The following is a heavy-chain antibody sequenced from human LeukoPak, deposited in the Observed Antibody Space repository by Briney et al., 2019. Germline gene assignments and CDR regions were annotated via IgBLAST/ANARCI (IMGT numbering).Heavy chain of an antibody. CDR1: GGSVSSGSYY. CDR3: ARDPYSQVRGVPQLHYGMDV. CDR2: IYYSGST. Sequence: SQTLSLTCTVSGGSVSSGSYYWSWIRQPPGKGLEWIGYIYYSGSTNYNPSLKSRVTISVDTSKNQFSLKLSSVTAADTAVYYCARDPYSQVRGVPQLHYGMDVWGQGTTVTVSS. D-gene: IGHD3-10*01. V-gene: IGHV4-61*01. J-gene: IGHJ6*02.